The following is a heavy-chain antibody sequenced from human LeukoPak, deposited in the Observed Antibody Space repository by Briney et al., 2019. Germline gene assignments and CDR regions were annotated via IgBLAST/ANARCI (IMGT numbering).Heavy chain of an antibody. CDR2: IYYSGGT. D-gene: IGHD6-13*01. V-gene: IGHV4-59*01. J-gene: IGHJ6*02. CDR1: GGSISSYY. CDR3: ARGGSSWSLYYYYYGMDV. Sequence: SETLSLTCTVSGGSISSYYWSWIRQPPGKGLEWIGYIYYSGGTNYNPSLKSRVTISVDTSKNQFSLKLSSVTAADTAVYYCARGGSSWSLYYYYYGMDVWGQGTTVTVSS.